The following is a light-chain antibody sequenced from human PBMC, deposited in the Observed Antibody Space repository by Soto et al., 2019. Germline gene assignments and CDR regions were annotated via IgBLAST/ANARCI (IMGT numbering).Light chain of an antibody. CDR2: GAS. CDR3: QQYATSPLYT. V-gene: IGKV3-20*01. CDR1: QSVGSSY. J-gene: IGKJ2*01. Sequence: EIVLTQSPGTLSLSPGERATLSCRASQSVGSSYLAWYQQKPGQAPRLLIYGASSRATGIPDRFSGNGSGTDFTLTISRLEPEEFAVYYCQQYATSPLYTFGQGTKLEIK.